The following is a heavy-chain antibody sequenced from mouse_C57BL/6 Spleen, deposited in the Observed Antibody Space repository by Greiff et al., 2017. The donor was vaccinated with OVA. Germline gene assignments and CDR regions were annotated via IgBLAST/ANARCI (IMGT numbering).Heavy chain of an antibody. J-gene: IGHJ2*01. CDR3: ARGGGYDGYFDY. D-gene: IGHD2-2*01. CDR1: GYTFTSYG. CDR2: IYPRSGNT. V-gene: IGHV1-81*01. Sequence: QVQLKESGAELARPGASVKLSCKASGYTFTSYGISWVKQRTGQGLEWIGEIYPRSGNTYYNEKFKGKATLTADKSSSTAYMELRSLTSEDSAVDFCARGGGYDGYFDYWGQGTTLTVSS.